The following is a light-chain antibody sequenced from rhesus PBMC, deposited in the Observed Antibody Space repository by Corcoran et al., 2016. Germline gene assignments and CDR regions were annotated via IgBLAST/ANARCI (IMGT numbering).Light chain of an antibody. CDR3: QQYSKSWT. CDR1: QSVSSR. J-gene: IGKJ1*01. V-gene: IGKV3-42*03. CDR2: EAS. Sequence: EIVRTQSPATMTLSPGERATLSCRASQSVSSRAAWYQQKPGQAPRPLIYEASSRASGIPDSLSGSGSGTEFTLTSSTLEPEDFAVYSCQQYSKSWTFGQGTKVEI.